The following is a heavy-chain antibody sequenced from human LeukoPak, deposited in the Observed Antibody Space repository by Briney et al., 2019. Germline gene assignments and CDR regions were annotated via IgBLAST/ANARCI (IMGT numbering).Heavy chain of an antibody. J-gene: IGHJ4*02. CDR2: IYHSGST. CDR3: ARDNYYDSSGYYGSFDY. V-gene: IGHV4-4*02. D-gene: IGHD3-22*01. CDR1: GGSISSSNW. Sequence: PSGTLSLTCAVSGGSISSSNWWSWVRQPPGKGLEWIGEIYHSGSTNYNPSLKSRVTISVDTSKNQFSLKLSSVTAADTAVYYCARDNYYDSSGYYGSFDYWGQGTLVTVSS.